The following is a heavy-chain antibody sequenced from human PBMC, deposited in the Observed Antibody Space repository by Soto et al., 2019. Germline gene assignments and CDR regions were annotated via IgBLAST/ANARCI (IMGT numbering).Heavy chain of an antibody. V-gene: IGHV1-18*01. CDR1: CSTFTSYG. J-gene: IGHJ6*03. Sequence: ASVKVSFKASCSTFTSYGIILVRQAPGQGLEWMGWISAYNGNTNYAQKLQGRVTMTTDTSTSTAYMELRSLRSDDTAVYYGARDVVRDMDVWGKGTTVTVSS. CDR3: ARDVVRDMDV. D-gene: IGHD3-10*01. CDR2: ISAYNGNT.